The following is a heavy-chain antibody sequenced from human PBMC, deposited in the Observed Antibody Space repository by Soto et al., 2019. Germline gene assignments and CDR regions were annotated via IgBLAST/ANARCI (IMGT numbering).Heavy chain of an antibody. V-gene: IGHV1-8*02. J-gene: IGHJ6*02. Sequence: ASGKVSCKASGGTFSSYAINCVRQATGQVLEWMGWMNPNSGNTGYAQKFQGRVTMTRNTSISTAYMELSSLRSEDTAVYYCARDGRIAAAGRLYYYYYGMDVWGQGTTVTVSS. CDR1: GGTFSSYA. CDR3: ARDGRIAAAGRLYYYYYGMDV. D-gene: IGHD6-13*01. CDR2: MNPNSGNT.